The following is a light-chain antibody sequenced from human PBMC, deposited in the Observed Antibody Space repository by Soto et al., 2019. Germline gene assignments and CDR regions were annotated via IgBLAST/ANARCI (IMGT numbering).Light chain of an antibody. Sequence: DIQMTQSPSSLSASVGDRVTISCQASQDIGKYLNWYQQKPGKAPQLLIYDASNLETGVPSRFSGSGSGTDFTFTISSLQPEDIATYYCQQYDNLPLTFGRGTKVDIK. CDR2: DAS. J-gene: IGKJ4*01. CDR1: QDIGKY. CDR3: QQYDNLPLT. V-gene: IGKV1-33*01.